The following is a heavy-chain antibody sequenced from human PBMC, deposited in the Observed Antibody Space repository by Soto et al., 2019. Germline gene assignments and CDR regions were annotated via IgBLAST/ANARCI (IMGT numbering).Heavy chain of an antibody. CDR2: INHSGST. Sequence: SETLSLTCAVYGGSFSGYYWSWIRQPPGKGLEWIGEINHSGSTNYNPSLKSRVTISVDTSKNQFSLKLSSVTAADTAVYYCARGRDSSSWDDHYFGYWGQGTLVTVSS. CDR1: GGSFSGYY. V-gene: IGHV4-34*01. J-gene: IGHJ4*02. D-gene: IGHD6-13*01. CDR3: ARGRDSSSWDDHYFGY.